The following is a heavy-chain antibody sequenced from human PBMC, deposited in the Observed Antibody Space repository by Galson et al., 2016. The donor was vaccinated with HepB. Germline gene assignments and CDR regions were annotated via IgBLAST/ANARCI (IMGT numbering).Heavy chain of an antibody. CDR2: ITGTGDRR. CDR3: ATSNSYGYVQ. V-gene: IGHV3-23*01. CDR1: GFTFSTHA. D-gene: IGHD5-18*01. J-gene: IGHJ4*02. Sequence: SLRLSCAASGFTFSTHAMSWVRQAPGKGLEWVSYITGTGDRRDYADSVKGRFPISRDNPKNTVHLHIDSLRAEDTSLYYCATSNSYGYVQWGQGALVTLSS.